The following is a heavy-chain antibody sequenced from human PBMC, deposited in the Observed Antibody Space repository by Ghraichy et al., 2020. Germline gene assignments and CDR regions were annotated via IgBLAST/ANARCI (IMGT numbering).Heavy chain of an antibody. J-gene: IGHJ4*02. CDR3: ARDIPSEDDYGDYAGDFDY. CDR1: GFTFSSYW. Sequence: GGSLRLSCAASGFTFSSYWMSWVRQAPGKGLEWVANIKQDGSEKYYVDSVKGRFTISRDNAKNSLYLQMNSLRAEDTAVYYCARDIPSEDDYGDYAGDFDYWGQGTLVTVSS. CDR2: IKQDGSEK. D-gene: IGHD4-17*01. V-gene: IGHV3-7*01.